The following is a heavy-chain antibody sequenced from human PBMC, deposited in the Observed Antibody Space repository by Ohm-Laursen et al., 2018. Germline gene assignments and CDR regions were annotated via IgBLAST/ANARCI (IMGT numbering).Heavy chain of an antibody. Sequence: SLRLSCSASGFTFSSYGMHWVRQAPGKGLEWVAVIWYDGSNKYYADSVKGRFTISRDNSKNTLYLQMNSLRAEDTAVYYCAREYMTTVVTYFYYYGMDVWGQGTTVTVSS. J-gene: IGHJ6*02. CDR1: GFTFSSYG. V-gene: IGHV3-33*01. CDR2: IWYDGSNK. D-gene: IGHD4-23*01. CDR3: AREYMTTVVTYFYYYGMDV.